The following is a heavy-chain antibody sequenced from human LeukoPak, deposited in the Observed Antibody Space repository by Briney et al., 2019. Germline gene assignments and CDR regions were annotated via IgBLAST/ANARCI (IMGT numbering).Heavy chain of an antibody. CDR2: ISSSSSYI. V-gene: IGHV3-21*01. CDR3: ARDKGVKSDFDDYIPFDI. CDR1: GFTFSSYS. Sequence: GGSLRLSCAASGFTFSSYSMNWVRQAPGKGLVWVSSISSSSSYIYYADSVKGRFTVSRDNAKNSHYLQMNSLRAEDTAVYYCARDKGVKSDFDDYIPFDIWGQGTLVTVSS. D-gene: IGHD4-17*01. J-gene: IGHJ4*02.